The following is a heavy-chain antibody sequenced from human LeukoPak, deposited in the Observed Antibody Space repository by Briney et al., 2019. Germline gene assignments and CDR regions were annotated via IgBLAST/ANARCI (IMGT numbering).Heavy chain of an antibody. V-gene: IGHV7-4-1*02. Sequence: GASVKVSCKASGYTFTSYSMNWVRQAPGQGLEWMGWINTNTGNPTYAQGFTGRFVFSLDTSVSTAYLQISSLKAEDTAVYYCARDRISVTGTVYYGMDVWGQGTTVTVSS. CDR3: ARDRISVTGTVYYGMDV. J-gene: IGHJ6*02. CDR1: GYTFTSYS. D-gene: IGHD1-1*01. CDR2: INTNTGNP.